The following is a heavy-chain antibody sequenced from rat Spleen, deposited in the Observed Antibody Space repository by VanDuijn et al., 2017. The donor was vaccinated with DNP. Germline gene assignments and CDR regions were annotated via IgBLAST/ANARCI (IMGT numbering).Heavy chain of an antibody. CDR2: INAGSGNT. J-gene: IGHJ1*01. V-gene: IGHV5S13*01. CDR3: ARDSGYWYFDF. D-gene: IGHD4-3*01. CDR1: GLTFTNYG. Sequence: EVQLVESGGGLVQPGRSLKLSCVASGLTFTNYGMAWVRQAPTKGLEWVAVINAGSGNTYYRDSVKGRFTISRENAKSTLYLQMDSLRSEDTATYYCARDSGYWYFDFWGPGTMVTVSS.